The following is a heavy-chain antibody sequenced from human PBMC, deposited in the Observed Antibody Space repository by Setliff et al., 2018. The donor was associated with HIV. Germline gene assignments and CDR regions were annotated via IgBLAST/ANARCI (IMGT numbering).Heavy chain of an antibody. CDR1: NGSIGSFY. CDR3: ARANNDYLYLDY. J-gene: IGHJ4*02. V-gene: IGHV4-59*01. D-gene: IGHD3-16*01. CDR2: IYFNGVT. Sequence: SETLSLTCTVSNGSIGSFYWTWIRQPPGKELEWIGYIYFNGVTKYSPSLKSRVSMSVDTSKSQFSLKLTSEAAADTAVYYCARANNDYLYLDYWGQGALVTVSS.